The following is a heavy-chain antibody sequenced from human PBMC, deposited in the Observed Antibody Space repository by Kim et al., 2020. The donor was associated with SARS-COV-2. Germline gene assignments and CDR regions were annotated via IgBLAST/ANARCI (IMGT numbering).Heavy chain of an antibody. D-gene: IGHD6-19*01. Sequence: ASVKVSCKASGYTFTSYAMNWVRQAPGQGLEWMGWINTNTGNPTYAQGFTGRFVFSLDTSVSTAYLQISSLKAEDTAVYYCARRKRYSSGWYRGFRDWFDPWGQGTLVTVSS. CDR1: GYTFTSYA. CDR2: INTNTGNP. J-gene: IGHJ5*02. V-gene: IGHV7-4-1*02. CDR3: ARRKRYSSGWYRGFRDWFDP.